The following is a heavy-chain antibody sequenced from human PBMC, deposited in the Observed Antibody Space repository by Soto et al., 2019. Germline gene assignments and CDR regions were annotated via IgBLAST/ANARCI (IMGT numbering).Heavy chain of an antibody. CDR1: GYTFTSYY. CDR3: ASPSDLYGGNSDLILDY. D-gene: IGHD4-17*01. V-gene: IGHV1-46*01. CDR2: INPSGGST. J-gene: IGHJ4*02. Sequence: ASVKVSCKASGYTFTSYYMHWVRQAPGQGLEWMGIINPSGGSTSYARKFQGRVTMTRDTSTSTVYMELSSLRSEDTAVYYCASPSDLYGGNSDLILDYWGQGTLVTVSS.